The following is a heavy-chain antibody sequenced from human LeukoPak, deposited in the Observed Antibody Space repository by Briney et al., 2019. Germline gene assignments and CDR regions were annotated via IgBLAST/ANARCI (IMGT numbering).Heavy chain of an antibody. CDR3: AKGLSYSVSSHYFDS. D-gene: IGHD5/OR15-5a*01. V-gene: IGHV3-23*01. CDR2: ISASGGST. Sequence: PGGSLRLSCAASGFSLSSHAMSWVRQAPGKGLEWVSVISASGGSTYSAGSVKGRFTISRDNSKNTVYLQMNSLRAEDTAVYYCAKGLSYSVSSHYFDSWGQGTLVTVSS. CDR1: GFSLSSHA. J-gene: IGHJ4*02.